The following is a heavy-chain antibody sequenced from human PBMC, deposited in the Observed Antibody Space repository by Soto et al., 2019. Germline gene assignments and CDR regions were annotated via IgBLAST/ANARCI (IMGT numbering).Heavy chain of an antibody. Sequence: SETLSLTCTVSGASISNYHWSWIRQSPGKGLEWIGYIYYTGSTNYNPSLKSRVTISVDTSKNQFSLKLNSVTAADTAVYYCARAYSYGNRAFDYWGQGTLVTSPQ. CDR1: GASISNYH. J-gene: IGHJ4*02. CDR2: IYYTGST. CDR3: ARAYSYGNRAFDY. D-gene: IGHD5-18*01. V-gene: IGHV4-59*01.